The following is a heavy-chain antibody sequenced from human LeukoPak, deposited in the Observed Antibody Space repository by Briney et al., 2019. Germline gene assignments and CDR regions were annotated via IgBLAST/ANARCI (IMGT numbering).Heavy chain of an antibody. V-gene: IGHV1-69*04. CDR2: IIPILGIA. CDR3: ARGGSDKVTTYYYYYGMDV. J-gene: IGHJ6*02. Sequence: ASVKVSCKPSGGTFSSYAISWVRQAPGQGLEWMGRIIPILGIANYAQKFQVRVTITADKSTSTAYMELSSLRSDDTAVYYCARGGSDKVTTYYYYYGMDVWGQGTTVTVSS. CDR1: GGTFSSYA. D-gene: IGHD4-17*01.